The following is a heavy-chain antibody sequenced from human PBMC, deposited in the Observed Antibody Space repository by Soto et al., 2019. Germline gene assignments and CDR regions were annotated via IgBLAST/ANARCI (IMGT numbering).Heavy chain of an antibody. CDR1: GDSVSSNSAI. Sequence: PSQTLSLTCAIPGDSVSSNSAIWNWIRQSPSTGLEWLGRTYYRSKWYNDYAVSVKSRITVNPDTAKNQLSLQLNSVTPEDTAVYYCAREVAPRGFDPWGQGTLVTVSS. CDR2: TYYRSKWYN. J-gene: IGHJ5*02. D-gene: IGHD2-21*01. V-gene: IGHV6-1*01. CDR3: AREVAPRGFDP.